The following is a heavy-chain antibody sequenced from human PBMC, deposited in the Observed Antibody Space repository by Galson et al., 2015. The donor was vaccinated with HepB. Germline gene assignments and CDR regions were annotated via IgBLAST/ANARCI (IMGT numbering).Heavy chain of an antibody. CDR3: AADPPGVGYSYGLDY. V-gene: IGHV1-69*06. J-gene: IGHJ4*02. D-gene: IGHD5-18*01. CDR2: IIPIFGTA. CDR1: GGTFSSYA. Sequence: SVKVSCKASGGTFSSYAISWVRQAPGQGLEWMGGIIPIFGTANYAQKFQGRVTITADKSTSTAYMELSSLRSEDTAVYYCAADPPGVGYSYGLDYWGQGTLVTVSS.